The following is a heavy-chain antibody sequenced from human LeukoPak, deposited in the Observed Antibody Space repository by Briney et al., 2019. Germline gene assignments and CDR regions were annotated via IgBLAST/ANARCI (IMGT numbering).Heavy chain of an antibody. CDR3: ATGLPVVTATIDY. Sequence: PGGSLRLSCAASGFTVSINYMSWVRQAPGKGLEWVSVIYSGGNTYYADSVKGRFTISRDNSRNTVYLQMNSLRAEDTAVYYCATGLPVVTATIDYWGQGTLVTVSS. D-gene: IGHD2-21*02. CDR2: IYSGGNT. V-gene: IGHV3-53*01. J-gene: IGHJ4*02. CDR1: GFTVSINY.